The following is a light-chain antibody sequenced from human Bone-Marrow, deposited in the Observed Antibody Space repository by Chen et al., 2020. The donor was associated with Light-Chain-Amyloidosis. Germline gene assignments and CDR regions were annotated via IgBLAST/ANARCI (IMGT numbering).Light chain of an antibody. V-gene: IGLV1-47*01. Sequence: QSVLTQPPSASGTPGQRVTISCSGSSSNIGSNYVYWYQQLPGTAPKLLIYKNNQRPSGVPDRLAGSKSGTSASLAISGLRSEDEADYYCVAWDDSLSGVVFGGGTKLTVL. CDR1: SSNIGSNY. CDR3: VAWDDSLSGVV. J-gene: IGLJ2*01. CDR2: KNN.